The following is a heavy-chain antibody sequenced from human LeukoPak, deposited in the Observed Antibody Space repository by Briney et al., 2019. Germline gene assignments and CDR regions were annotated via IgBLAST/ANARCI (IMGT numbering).Heavy chain of an antibody. J-gene: IGHJ4*02. CDR1: GFTFTSWS. Sequence: GGSLRLSCAASGFTFTSWSLHWVRQAPGKGLVWVSRIKGDGSITNYADSVKGRFTISRDNAKNTLYLQMNSLGAEDTAVYFCAKMSSSSSSDDYWGQGTLVTVSS. CDR2: IKGDGSIT. V-gene: IGHV3-74*01. D-gene: IGHD6-6*01. CDR3: AKMSSSSSSDDY.